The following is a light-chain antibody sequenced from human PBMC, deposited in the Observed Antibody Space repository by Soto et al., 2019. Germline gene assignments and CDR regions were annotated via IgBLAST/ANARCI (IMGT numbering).Light chain of an antibody. V-gene: IGKV3-11*01. J-gene: IGKJ1*01. Sequence: VVLTQSPATLSLSPGERATLSCRASQTVYNYFAWYQQKPGQAPRLLIYDVSNRATGIPARFSGSGYGTDFTLTISSLEPEDFAVYYCQQRSDWPLTLGQGTKVEIK. CDR1: QTVYNY. CDR3: QQRSDWPLT. CDR2: DVS.